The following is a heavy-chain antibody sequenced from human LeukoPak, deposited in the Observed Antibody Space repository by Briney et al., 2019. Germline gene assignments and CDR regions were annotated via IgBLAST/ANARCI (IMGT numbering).Heavy chain of an antibody. Sequence: GGSLRLSCAASGFTFSSYTMNWVRQAPGKGLEWVSSISISSRYIYYADSVKGRFTISRDNAKNTLSLEMNSLRDEDTAVYYCARGDQLERQYAFDIWGQGTMVTVSS. CDR3: ARGDQLERQYAFDI. CDR1: GFTFSSYT. CDR2: ISISSRYI. J-gene: IGHJ3*02. V-gene: IGHV3-21*01. D-gene: IGHD1-1*01.